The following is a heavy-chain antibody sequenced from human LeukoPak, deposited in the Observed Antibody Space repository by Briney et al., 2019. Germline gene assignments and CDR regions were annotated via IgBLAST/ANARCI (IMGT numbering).Heavy chain of an antibody. J-gene: IGHJ5*02. CDR1: GGTFSSYA. CDR3: APDSAYGDYGGVWFDP. CDR2: IIPIFGIA. D-gene: IGHD4-17*01. Sequence: SVKVSCKASGGTFSSYAISWVRQAPGQGLEWMGRIIPIFGIANYAQKFQGRVTITADKSTSTAYMGMRSLRSEDTAVYYCAPDSAYGDYGGVWFDPWGQGTLVTVSS. V-gene: IGHV1-69*04.